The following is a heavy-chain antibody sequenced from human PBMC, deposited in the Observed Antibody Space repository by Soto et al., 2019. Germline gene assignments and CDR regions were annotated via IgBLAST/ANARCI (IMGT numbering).Heavy chain of an antibody. V-gene: IGHV4-31*03. D-gene: IGHD7-27*01. J-gene: IGHJ6*02. CDR1: GGSIRSSTYY. Sequence: PSETLSLTCTVSGGSIRSSTYYWTWIRQHPGKGLEWIGYISSSGSTHYNPSLKSRVTMSVDTSKNQFSLELSSVTAADTAVYYCARDLGTYGNHCYGMDVWGQGTTVTVSS. CDR3: ARDLGTYGNHCYGMDV. CDR2: ISSSGST.